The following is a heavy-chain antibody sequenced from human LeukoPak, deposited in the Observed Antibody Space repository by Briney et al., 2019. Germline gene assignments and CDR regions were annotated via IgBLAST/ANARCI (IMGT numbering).Heavy chain of an antibody. CDR1: GFTFSSYS. CDR3: ARDVLNFRSGPTNDY. V-gene: IGHV3-21*01. J-gene: IGHJ4*02. D-gene: IGHD3-3*01. Sequence: GGSLRLSCAASGFTFSSYSMNWVRQAPGKGLEWVSSISSSSSYIYYADSVKGRFTISRDNAKNSLYLQMNSLRAEDAAVYYCARDVLNFRSGPTNDYWGQGTLVTVSS. CDR2: ISSSSSYI.